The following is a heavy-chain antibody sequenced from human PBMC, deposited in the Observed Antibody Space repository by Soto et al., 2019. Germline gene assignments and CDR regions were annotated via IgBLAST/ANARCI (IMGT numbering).Heavy chain of an antibody. V-gene: IGHV3-23*01. D-gene: IGHD4-4*01. J-gene: IGHJ4*02. CDR2: SISSGSGGST. Sequence: PGGSLRLSCASSVFTFTNYAMTWVRHAPGKGLEWVALSISSGSGGSTNYADSVKGRFTISRDNARNTLYLQMDSLRVEDTAVYYCAKDRYDYRIYVLDYWGQGTLVTVSS. CDR3: AKDRYDYRIYVLDY. CDR1: VFTFTNYA.